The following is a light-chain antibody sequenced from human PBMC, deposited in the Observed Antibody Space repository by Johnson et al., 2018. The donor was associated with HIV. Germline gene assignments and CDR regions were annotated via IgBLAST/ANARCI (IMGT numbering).Light chain of an antibody. V-gene: IGLV1-51*01. CDR1: SSNIGNNY. CDR3: GTWDGSLSAGAV. CDR2: DNN. J-gene: IGLJ1*01. Sequence: QPVLTQPPSVSAAPGQKVTISCSGTSSNIGNNYVSWYQQFPGTAPKLVIYDNNNRPSGIPDRFSGSKSGTSATLGITGLQTGDEADYYCGTWDGSLSAGAVFGTGTKVTVL.